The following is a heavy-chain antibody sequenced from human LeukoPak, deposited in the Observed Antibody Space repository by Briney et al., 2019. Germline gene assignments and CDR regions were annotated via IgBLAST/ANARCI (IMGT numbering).Heavy chain of an antibody. CDR2: ISSSSSYI. V-gene: IGHV3-21*04. D-gene: IGHD6-19*01. J-gene: IGHJ4*02. CDR1: GFTFSSYS. CDR3: ATIAVAGSRGDYFDY. Sequence: GGSLRLSCAASGFTFSSYSMNWVRQAPGKGLEWVSSISSSSSYIYYADLVKGRFTISRDNAKNSLYLQMNSLRAEDTAVYYCATIAVAGSRGDYFDYWGQGTLVTVSS.